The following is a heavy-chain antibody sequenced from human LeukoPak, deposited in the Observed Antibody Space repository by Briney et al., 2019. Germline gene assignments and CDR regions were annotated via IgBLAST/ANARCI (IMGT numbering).Heavy chain of an antibody. J-gene: IGHJ4*02. V-gene: IGHV3-23*01. CDR3: ARDPGDIAVASAYFDY. Sequence: GGSLRLSCAASGFTFSSYAMSWVRQAPGKGLEWVSAISGSGGSTYYADSVKGRFTISRDNAKNTLYLQMNSLRDEDTAVYYCARDPGDIAVASAYFDYWGQGTLVTVSS. CDR1: GFTFSSYA. D-gene: IGHD6-19*01. CDR2: ISGSGGST.